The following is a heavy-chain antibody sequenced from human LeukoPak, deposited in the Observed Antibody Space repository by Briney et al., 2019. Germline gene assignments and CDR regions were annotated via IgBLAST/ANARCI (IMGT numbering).Heavy chain of an antibody. D-gene: IGHD2-15*01. CDR3: ARSRCSGGSCYLYYFDY. Sequence: GGSLRLSCAASGFTFSSYWMSWVRQAPGKGLEWVANIKQDGSEKYYVDSVKGRFTISRDKAKNSLYLQMNSLRAEDTAVYYCARSRCSGGSCYLYYFDYWGQGTLVTVSS. V-gene: IGHV3-7*01. J-gene: IGHJ4*02. CDR1: GFTFSSYW. CDR2: IKQDGSEK.